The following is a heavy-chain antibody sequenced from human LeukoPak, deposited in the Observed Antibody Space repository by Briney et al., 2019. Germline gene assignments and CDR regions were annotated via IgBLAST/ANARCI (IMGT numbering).Heavy chain of an antibody. V-gene: IGHV3-23*01. CDR1: GVTFNSYV. CDR3: VQEGPRGLAFDI. Sequence: PGGSLRLPCEASGVTFNSYVMSWVRQAPGKGPEWVSGISGSGSGTYYADSVKGRFAISRDNSKNTLYLQMNSLRVEDTAVYYCVQEGPRGLAFDIWGQGTKVTVSS. J-gene: IGHJ3*02. CDR2: ISGSGSGT.